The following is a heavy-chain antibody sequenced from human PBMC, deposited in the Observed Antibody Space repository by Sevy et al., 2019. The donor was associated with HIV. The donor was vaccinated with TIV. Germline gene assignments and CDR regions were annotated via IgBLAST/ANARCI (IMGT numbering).Heavy chain of an antibody. CDR3: ARGGGYCGGDCYSIDY. D-gene: IGHD2-21*02. CDR1: GFTFSSYV. Sequence: GGSLRLSCAASGFTFSSYVMHWVRQAPGKGLEWVALIWYDGTIKYYADSEKGRFTISRDNSKDTLFLQMNSLTPEDTAVYYCARGGGYCGGDCYSIDYWGQGALVTVSS. V-gene: IGHV3-33*08. CDR2: IWYDGTIK. J-gene: IGHJ4*02.